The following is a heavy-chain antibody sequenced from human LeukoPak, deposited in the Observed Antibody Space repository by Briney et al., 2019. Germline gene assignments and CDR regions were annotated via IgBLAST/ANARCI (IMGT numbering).Heavy chain of an antibody. V-gene: IGHV4-34*01. J-gene: IGHJ4*02. D-gene: IGHD3-22*01. CDR1: GGSFSGYY. CDR2: INHSEST. CDR3: ASFYYDDSGLTYDY. Sequence: SETLSLTCAVYGGSFSGYYWSWIRQPPGQGLEWIGEINHSESTNYNPSLKSRVTISVDTSKNQFSLKLSSVTAADTAVYYCASFYYDDSGLTYDYWGQGTLVTVSS.